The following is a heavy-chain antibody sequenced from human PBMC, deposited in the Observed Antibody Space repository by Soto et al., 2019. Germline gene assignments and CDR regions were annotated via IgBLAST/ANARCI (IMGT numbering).Heavy chain of an antibody. CDR2: MNPKTGNT. D-gene: IGHD6-25*01. J-gene: IGHJ6*03. CDR3: ASAAASDPSFYYHYMDV. CDR1: GYTFTNYN. Sequence: QEQLVQSGAEVKKPGAPVKVSCKASGYTFTNYNINWVRQATGQGLEWMGWMNPKTGNTGYAEKFQGIVTMTRNSSINRAFMELSGLRSEDTAVYYCASAAASDPSFYYHYMDVWGKGTTVTVSS. V-gene: IGHV1-8*01.